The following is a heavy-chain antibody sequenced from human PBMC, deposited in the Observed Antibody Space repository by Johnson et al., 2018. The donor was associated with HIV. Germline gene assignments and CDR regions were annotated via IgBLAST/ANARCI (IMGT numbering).Heavy chain of an antibody. CDR2: INWDSGTL. CDR1: GVTFDDYG. V-gene: IGHV3-20*04. D-gene: IGHD1-26*01. Sequence: VQLVESGGSVVRPGGSLRLSCAASGVTFDDYGMSWVRQAPGQGLEWVSGINWDSGTLGYADSVKGRFPIPRDNSKNTLYLQMNSLRAEDTAVYYCARDHTNSGSYSTYAFDIWGQGTMVTVSS. CDR3: ARDHTNSGSYSTYAFDI. J-gene: IGHJ3*02.